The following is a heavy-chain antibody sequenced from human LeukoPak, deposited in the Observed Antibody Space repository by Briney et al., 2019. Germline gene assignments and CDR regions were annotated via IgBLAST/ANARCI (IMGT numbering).Heavy chain of an antibody. Sequence: SETLSLTCTVAGGSISSYYWSWSRQPPGKGLEWIGYIYYSGSTNYNPSLKSRVTISVDTSKNQFSLKLSSVTAADTDVYYCARVPCSSTSCYHYYYYMDVWGKGTTVTVSS. CDR1: GGSISSYY. CDR2: IYYSGST. CDR3: ARVPCSSTSCYHYYYYMDV. J-gene: IGHJ6*03. D-gene: IGHD2-2*01. V-gene: IGHV4-59*01.